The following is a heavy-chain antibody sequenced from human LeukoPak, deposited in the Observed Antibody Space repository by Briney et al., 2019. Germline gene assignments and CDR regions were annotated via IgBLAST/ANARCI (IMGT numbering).Heavy chain of an antibody. Sequence: PSETLSLTCAVYGGSFSGYYWSWIRQPPGKGLEWIGEINHSGSTNYNPSLKSRVTTSVDTSKNQFSLKLSSVTAADTAVYYCARLNFDWLSRAAYYYYGMDVWGQGTTVTVSS. D-gene: IGHD3-9*01. J-gene: IGHJ6*02. CDR3: ARLNFDWLSRAAYYYYGMDV. CDR1: GGSFSGYY. CDR2: INHSGST. V-gene: IGHV4-34*01.